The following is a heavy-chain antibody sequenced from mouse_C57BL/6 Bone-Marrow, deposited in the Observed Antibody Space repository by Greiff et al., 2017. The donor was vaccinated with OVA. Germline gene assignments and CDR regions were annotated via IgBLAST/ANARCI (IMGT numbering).Heavy chain of an antibody. Sequence: QVQLQQSGAELVKPGASVKISCKASGYAFSSYWMNWVKQRPGKGLEWIGQIYPGDGDTNYNGKFKGKATLTADKSSSPAYMQLSSLTSEDAAVYFCSRIYYGNYEWYFDVWGTGTTVTVSS. V-gene: IGHV1-80*01. CDR2: IYPGDGDT. CDR3: SRIYYGNYEWYFDV. CDR1: GYAFSSYW. D-gene: IGHD2-1*01. J-gene: IGHJ1*03.